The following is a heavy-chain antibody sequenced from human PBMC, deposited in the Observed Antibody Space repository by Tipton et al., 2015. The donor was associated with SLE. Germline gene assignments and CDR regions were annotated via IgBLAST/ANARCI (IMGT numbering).Heavy chain of an antibody. Sequence: QSGAEVKKPGESLKISCRGSGYNFAGHWIGWVRQMPGKGLEWMAIIYPDDANTRYSPSFRGQVSISADKSISTAYLQWNSLKASDTAVYYCAKAQQPGKRYGDYVDYWGQGTLVTVSS. D-gene: IGHD4-17*01. V-gene: IGHV5-51*03. CDR1: GYNFAGHW. CDR3: AKAQQPGKRYGDYVDY. CDR2: IYPDDANT. J-gene: IGHJ4*02.